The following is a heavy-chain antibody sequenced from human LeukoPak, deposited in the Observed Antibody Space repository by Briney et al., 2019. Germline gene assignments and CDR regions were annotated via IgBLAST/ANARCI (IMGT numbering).Heavy chain of an antibody. CDR3: ATDYDGDYRYFDL. D-gene: IGHD4-23*01. CDR1: GYTFTGYY. V-gene: IGHV1-2*02. J-gene: IGHJ2*01. CDR2: INPKSGGT. Sequence: ASVKVSRKTSGYTFTGYYIHRVRQAPGQELEWMGWINPKSGGTNFAQKFQGRVTMTRDTSISTAYMELSRLRSDDTAVYYCATDYDGDYRYFDLWGRGTLVTVSS.